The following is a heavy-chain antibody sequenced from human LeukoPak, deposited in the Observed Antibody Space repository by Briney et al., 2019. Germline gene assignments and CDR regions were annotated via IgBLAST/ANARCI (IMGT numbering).Heavy chain of an antibody. CDR3: ARDGEASYGGNSIIPFDY. J-gene: IGHJ4*02. Sequence: PGGSLRLSCAASGFTFSSYAMHWVRQAPGKGLEWVAVISYDGSNKYYADSVKGRFTISRDNSKNTLYVQMNSLRAEDAAVYYCARDGEASYGGNSIIPFDYWGQGTLVTVSS. V-gene: IGHV3-30-3*01. CDR2: ISYDGSNK. CDR1: GFTFSSYA. D-gene: IGHD4-23*01.